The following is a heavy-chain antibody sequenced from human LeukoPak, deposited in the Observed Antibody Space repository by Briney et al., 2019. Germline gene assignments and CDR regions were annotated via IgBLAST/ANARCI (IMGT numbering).Heavy chain of an antibody. D-gene: IGHD3-22*01. Sequence: SETLSLTCTVSGGSISSYYWSWIRLPPGKGLEWIGYIYYSGSTNYNPSLKSRVTISVDTSRNQFSLKLTSVTAADTAVYYCATGYYYDSSGFFDYWGQGTLVTVSS. CDR3: ATGYYYDSSGFFDY. CDR1: GGSISSYY. CDR2: IYYSGST. V-gene: IGHV4-59*01. J-gene: IGHJ4*02.